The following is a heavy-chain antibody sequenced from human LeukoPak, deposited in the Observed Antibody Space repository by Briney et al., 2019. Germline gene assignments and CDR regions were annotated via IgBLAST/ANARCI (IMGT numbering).Heavy chain of an antibody. CDR3: ARGKYNRGYSYGNFDY. CDR2: INHSGST. Sequence: SETLSLTCGVYGGSLSGYYWSWIRQPPGKGPEWIGEINHSGSTNYNPSLKSRVTISVDTSKNQFSLKLSSVTAADTAVYYCARGKYNRGYSYGNFDYWGQGTLVTVPT. J-gene: IGHJ4*02. D-gene: IGHD5-18*01. CDR1: GGSLSGYY. V-gene: IGHV4-34*01.